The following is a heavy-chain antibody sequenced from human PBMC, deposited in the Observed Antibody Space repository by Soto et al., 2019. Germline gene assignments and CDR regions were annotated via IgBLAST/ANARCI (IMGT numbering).Heavy chain of an antibody. CDR1: GYGFTNNV. CDR2: IHTAKGNT. V-gene: IGHV1-3*04. Sequence: ASVTVSCGASGYGFTNNVIHWLRRAPGQTLEWMGWIHTAKGNTKYSQKFEARVTLTRDTAASTAYMELNSLRSDDTAVYYCARVVPGAEAWFGPWGQGTLVTVSS. D-gene: IGHD2-2*01. J-gene: IGHJ5*02. CDR3: ARVVPGAEAWFGP.